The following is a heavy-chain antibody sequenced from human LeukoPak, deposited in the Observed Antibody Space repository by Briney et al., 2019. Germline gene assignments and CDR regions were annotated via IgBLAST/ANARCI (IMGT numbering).Heavy chain of an antibody. Sequence: SETLSLTCTVSGGAISSGTYYWSWIRQPAGKGLEWIGRIYTSGSTNYNPSLKSRVTISVDTSKNQFSLKLSSVTAADTAVYYCARRSSNLFDYYMDVWGKGTTVTVSS. D-gene: IGHD4-11*01. CDR3: ARRSSNLFDYYMDV. CDR1: GGAISSGTYY. V-gene: IGHV4-61*02. J-gene: IGHJ6*03. CDR2: IYTSGST.